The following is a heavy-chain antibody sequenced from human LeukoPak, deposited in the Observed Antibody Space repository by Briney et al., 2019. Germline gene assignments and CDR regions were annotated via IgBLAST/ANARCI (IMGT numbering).Heavy chain of an antibody. CDR1: GFTFSTNW. Sequence: RGSLRLSCAASGFTFSTNWMHWVRQAPGKGLVWVSRINGDGSRTNYADSVEGRFAISRDNAKNTVYLQMNSLRAEDTAVYYCARGATYAYYFDYWGQGILVTVSS. CDR3: ARGATYAYYFDY. D-gene: IGHD4-17*01. CDR2: INGDGSRT. V-gene: IGHV3-74*01. J-gene: IGHJ4*02.